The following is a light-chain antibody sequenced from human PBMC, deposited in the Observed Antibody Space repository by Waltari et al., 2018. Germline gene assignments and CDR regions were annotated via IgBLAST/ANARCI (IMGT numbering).Light chain of an antibody. CDR1: ASNIGGNL. CDR2: RSD. CDR3: ASWDDSLNGHWV. J-gene: IGLJ3*02. V-gene: IGLV1-44*01. Sequence: QSILTQPPSASGTPGQRVTIYCSGSASNIGGNLDNWYQQLPGKAPKLLIYRSDQRPSGVPDRFSASKTGTSASLAISGLQSEDEADYFCASWDDSLNGHWVFGGGTKVTVL.